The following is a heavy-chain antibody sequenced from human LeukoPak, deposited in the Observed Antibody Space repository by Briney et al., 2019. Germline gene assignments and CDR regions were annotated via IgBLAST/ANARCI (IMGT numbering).Heavy chain of an antibody. CDR3: ARDQTPFY. J-gene: IGHJ4*02. Sequence: GTLRLSCAASGITFSSYGMSWVRQAPGKGLEWVSSISSTGGTTYYADSVKGRFTISRDNSKNTLYLQMNSLRDEDTAVYYCARDQTPFYWGQGSLVTVSS. D-gene: IGHD2-15*01. CDR1: GITFSSYG. V-gene: IGHV3-23*01. CDR2: ISSTGGTT.